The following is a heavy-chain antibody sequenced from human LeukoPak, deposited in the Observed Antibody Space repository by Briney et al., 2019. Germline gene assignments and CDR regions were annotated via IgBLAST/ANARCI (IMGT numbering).Heavy chain of an antibody. CDR3: ARGVVYDF. Sequence: PSETLSLTCAVYGGSFNGYYWSWIRQPPGKGLEWIGEINHSGSTNYNPSLKSRVTISVDTSKNQFSLKLSSVTAADTAVYYCARGVVYDFWGQGTLVTVSS. V-gene: IGHV4-34*01. J-gene: IGHJ4*02. D-gene: IGHD3-3*01. CDR2: INHSGST. CDR1: GGSFNGYY.